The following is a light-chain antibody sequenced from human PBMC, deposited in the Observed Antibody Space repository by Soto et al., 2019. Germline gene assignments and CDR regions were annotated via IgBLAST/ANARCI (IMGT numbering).Light chain of an antibody. J-gene: IGKJ2*01. V-gene: IGKV1-17*01. CDR2: SAS. CDR3: LQHSDYPFT. Sequence: DIQMTQSPSSLSASVGDRVIITCRASQGIRDALGWYQQKPGKVPKRLIYSASSLQNGVPSWFSGSGSETVFTLTISSLQPEDFATYFCLQHSDYPFTFGQGTRLEI. CDR1: QGIRDA.